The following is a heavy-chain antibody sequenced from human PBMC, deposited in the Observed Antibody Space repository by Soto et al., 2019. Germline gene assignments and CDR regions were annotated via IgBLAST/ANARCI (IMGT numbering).Heavy chain of an antibody. CDR2: IYYTGST. CDR3: ARADYGDRGLAFDS. CDR1: GASTGSGGYY. J-gene: IGHJ4*02. Sequence: SETLSLTCTVSGASTGSGGYYWSWIRQHPGKGLEWIGYIYYTGSTYYSPSLESRASISVDTSKNQFSLKVDSVTAADTAVYYCARADYGDRGLAFDSWGQGTLVTVSS. D-gene: IGHD4-17*01. V-gene: IGHV4-31*03.